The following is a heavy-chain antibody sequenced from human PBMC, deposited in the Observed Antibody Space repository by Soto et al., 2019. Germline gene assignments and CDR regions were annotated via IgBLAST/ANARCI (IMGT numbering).Heavy chain of an antibody. CDR2: IYYTGST. CDR3: ARADYGDRGLAFDS. CDR1: GASTGSGGYY. J-gene: IGHJ4*02. Sequence: SETLSLTCTVSGASTGSGGYYWSWIRQHPGKGLEWIGYIYYTGSTYYSPSLESRASISVDTSKNQFSLKVDSVTAADTAVYYCARADYGDRGLAFDSWGQGTLVTVSS. D-gene: IGHD4-17*01. V-gene: IGHV4-31*03.